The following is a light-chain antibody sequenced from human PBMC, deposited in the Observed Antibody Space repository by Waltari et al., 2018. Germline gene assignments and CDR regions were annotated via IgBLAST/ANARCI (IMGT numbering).Light chain of an antibody. J-gene: IGLJ1*01. Sequence: QAVLTQPSSLSASPGASASLTCTLRSGINVGTYRIYWYQQKPGSPPQYLLRYKSEADKQQGSGVPSRFSGSKDASANAGILLISGLQSEDEADYYCMIWHSSACVFGTGTRVTVL. CDR2: YKSEADK. CDR3: MIWHSSACV. V-gene: IGLV5-45*02. CDR1: SGINVGTYR.